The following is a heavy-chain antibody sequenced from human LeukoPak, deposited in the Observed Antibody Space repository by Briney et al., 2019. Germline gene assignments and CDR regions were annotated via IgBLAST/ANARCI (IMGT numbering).Heavy chain of an antibody. CDR1: GYTLTELS. V-gene: IGHV1-24*01. D-gene: IGHD2-2*01. CDR3: ATGCSSTSCYAVRATVSWFDP. J-gene: IGHJ5*02. CDR2: FDPEDGET. Sequence: ASVKVSCKVSGYTLTELSMHWVRQAPGKGLEWMGGFDPEDGETIYAQKLQGRVTMTEDTSTYTAYMELSSLRSEDTAVCYCATGCSSTSCYAVRATVSWFDPWGQGTLVTVSS.